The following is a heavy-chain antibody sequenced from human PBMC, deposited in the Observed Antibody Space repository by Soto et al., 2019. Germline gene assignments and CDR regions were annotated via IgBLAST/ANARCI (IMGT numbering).Heavy chain of an antibody. V-gene: IGHV1-69*13. CDR2: IIPIFGTA. CDR3: ARGPRSVYFGGACFTPEYFHH. CDR1: GGTFSSYA. D-gene: IGHD2-21*02. Sequence: SVKVSCKASGGTFSSYAISWVRQAPGQGLEWMGGIIPIFGTANYAQKFQGRVTITADESTSTAYMELSSLRSEDTAVYYCARGPRSVYFGGACFTPEYFHHRGRGPLIPV. J-gene: IGHJ1*01.